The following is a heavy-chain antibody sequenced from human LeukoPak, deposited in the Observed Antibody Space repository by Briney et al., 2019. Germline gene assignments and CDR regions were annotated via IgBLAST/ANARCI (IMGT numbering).Heavy chain of an antibody. CDR2: IWYDGSNK. CDR3: ARAHIVVVTATLTNYMDV. Sequence: GGSLRLSCAASGFTFSSYGMHWVRQAPGKGLEWVAVIWYDGSNKYYADSVKGRFTISRDNSKNTLYLQMNSLRAEDTAVYYCARAHIVVVTATLTNYMDVWGKGTTVTVSS. CDR1: GFTFSSYG. J-gene: IGHJ6*03. V-gene: IGHV3-33*01. D-gene: IGHD2-21*02.